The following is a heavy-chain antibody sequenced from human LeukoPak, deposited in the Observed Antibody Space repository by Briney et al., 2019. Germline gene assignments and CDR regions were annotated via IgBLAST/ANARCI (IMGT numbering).Heavy chain of an antibody. CDR1: GGSFSGYY. CDR3: ARNYYDSSGYHERLWTYDY. D-gene: IGHD3-22*01. CDR2: INHSGST. V-gene: IGHV4-34*01. Sequence: PSETLSLTCAVYGGSFSGYYWSWIRQPPGKGLEWIGEINHSGSTNYNPSLKSRVTISVDTSKNQSSLKLSSVTAADTAVYYCARNYYDSSGYHERLWTYDYWGQGTLVTVSS. J-gene: IGHJ4*02.